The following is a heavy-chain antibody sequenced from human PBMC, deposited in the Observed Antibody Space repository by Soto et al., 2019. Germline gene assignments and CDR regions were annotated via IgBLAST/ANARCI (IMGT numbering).Heavy chain of an antibody. J-gene: IGHJ4*02. V-gene: IGHV4-59*08. D-gene: IGHD3-3*01. CDR3: ARHGGITIFDY. Sequence: SETLSLTCTVSGGSISSYYWSWIRQPPGKGLEWIGYIYYSGSTNYNPSLKSRVTISVDTSKNQFSLKLSSVTAADTAVYYCARHGGITIFDYWGQGTLVTVSS. CDR1: GGSISSYY. CDR2: IYYSGST.